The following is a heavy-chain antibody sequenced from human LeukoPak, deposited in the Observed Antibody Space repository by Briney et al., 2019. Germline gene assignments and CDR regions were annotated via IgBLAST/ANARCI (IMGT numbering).Heavy chain of an antibody. CDR2: ISAYNGNT. D-gene: IGHD6-19*01. Sequence: ASVKVSCKASGYTFTSYGISWVRQAPGQGLEWMGWISAYNGNTNYAQKLQGRVTMTTDTSTSTAYMELRSLRSDNTAVYYCARTNAVAASRAPIDYWGQGTLVTVSS. V-gene: IGHV1-18*01. CDR1: GYTFTSYG. J-gene: IGHJ4*02. CDR3: ARTNAVAASRAPIDY.